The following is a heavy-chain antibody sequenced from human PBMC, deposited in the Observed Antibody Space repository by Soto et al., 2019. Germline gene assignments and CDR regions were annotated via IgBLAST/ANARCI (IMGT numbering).Heavy chain of an antibody. Sequence: VKVYRKAFGYAIIRYLLLWVSKKKGKGREWMGITDPSSGSSTNAQTFQDRVTMTRDTSTSTVDMELSSQRSEDTAVYYCARLPSNSWNGLGGYYFDYWGQGTLVTGSS. J-gene: IGHJ4*02. D-gene: IGHD1-1*01. CDR1: GYAIIRYL. V-gene: IGHV1-46*01. CDR2: TDPSSGSS. CDR3: ARLPSNSWNGLGGYYFDY.